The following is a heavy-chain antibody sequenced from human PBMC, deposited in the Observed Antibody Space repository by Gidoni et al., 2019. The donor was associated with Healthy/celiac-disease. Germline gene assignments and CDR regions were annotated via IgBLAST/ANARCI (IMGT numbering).Heavy chain of an antibody. CDR3: ARGLLSQDSYYYDSSGYPLLFDY. J-gene: IGHJ4*02. CDR1: GYTFTGYY. V-gene: IGHV1-2*02. D-gene: IGHD3-22*01. CDR2: INPNSGGT. Sequence: QVQLVQSGAEVKKPGASVKVSCKASGYTFTGYYMHWVRQAPGQGLEWMGWINPNSGGTNYAQKFQGRVTMTRDTSISTAYMELSRLRSDDTAVYYCARGLLSQDSYYYDSSGYPLLFDYWGQGTLVTVSS.